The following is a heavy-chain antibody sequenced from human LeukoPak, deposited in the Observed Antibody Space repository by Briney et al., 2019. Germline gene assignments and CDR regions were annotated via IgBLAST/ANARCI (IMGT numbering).Heavy chain of an antibody. Sequence: GGSLRLSCAASGFAFDDYAMHWVRQAPGKGLEWVANIKQDGSEKYYVDSVKGRFTISRDNAKNSLYLQMNSLRAEDTAVYYCARAGIQLWLNAFDIWGQGTMVTVSS. J-gene: IGHJ3*02. CDR2: IKQDGSEK. V-gene: IGHV3-7*01. CDR1: GFAFDDYA. D-gene: IGHD5-18*01. CDR3: ARAGIQLWLNAFDI.